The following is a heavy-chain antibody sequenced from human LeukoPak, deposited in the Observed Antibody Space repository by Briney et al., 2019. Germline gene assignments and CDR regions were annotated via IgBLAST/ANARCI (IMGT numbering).Heavy chain of an antibody. V-gene: IGHV1-69*13. J-gene: IGHJ6*03. D-gene: IGHD3-3*01. CDR2: IIPIFGTA. CDR1: GGTFSSYA. CDR3: ARAERITIFGVVTPGYYYYMDV. Sequence: ASVKVSCKASGGTFSSYAISWVRQAPGQGLEWMGGIIPIFGTANYAQKFQGRVTITADESTSTAYMELSSLRSEDTAVYCCARAERITIFGVVTPGYYYYMDVWGKGTTVTVSS.